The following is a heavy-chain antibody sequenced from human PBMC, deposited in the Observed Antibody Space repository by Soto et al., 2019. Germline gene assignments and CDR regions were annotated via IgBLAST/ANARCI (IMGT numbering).Heavy chain of an antibody. V-gene: IGHV4-30-2*01. Sequence: LTCAVSGGSIDSGAFSLSWIRQPPGKGLEWIGYVTHSGTAYSIPSLNGRLTLSVDSSQTQFSLKLTSVTAADSAFYYCARIHWAQSSLDYWGRGILVTVSS. CDR1: GGSIDSGAFS. J-gene: IGHJ4*02. CDR2: VTHSGTA. CDR3: ARIHWAQSSLDY. D-gene: IGHD6-19*01.